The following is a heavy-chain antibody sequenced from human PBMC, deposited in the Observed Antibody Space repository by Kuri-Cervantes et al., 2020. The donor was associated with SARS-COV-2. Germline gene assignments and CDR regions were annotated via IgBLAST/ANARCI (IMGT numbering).Heavy chain of an antibody. CDR2: ISPKNGNT. Sequence: ASVKVFCKASGYTFITFDISWVRQATGQGLEWMGWISPKNGNTDFAQNFQGRIAFTRDTSINTVYMELSSLTSEDTAVYYCARGITAGVDYWGQGTLVTVSS. V-gene: IGHV1-8*03. D-gene: IGHD6-13*01. CDR3: ARGITAGVDY. J-gene: IGHJ4*02. CDR1: GYTFITFD.